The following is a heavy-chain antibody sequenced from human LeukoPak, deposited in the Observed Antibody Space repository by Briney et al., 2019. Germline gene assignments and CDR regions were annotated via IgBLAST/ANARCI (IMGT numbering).Heavy chain of an antibody. V-gene: IGHV3-23*01. CDR1: GFTFSSYA. D-gene: IGHD6-6*01. J-gene: IGHJ4*02. CDR2: ISGSGGST. CDR3: ARARAKSSSLDY. Sequence: GGFLRLSCAASGFTFSSYAMSWVRQAPGKGLEWVSAISGSGGSTYYADSVKGRFTISRDNSKNTLYLQMNSLRAEDTAVYYCARARAKSSSLDYWGQGTLVTVSS.